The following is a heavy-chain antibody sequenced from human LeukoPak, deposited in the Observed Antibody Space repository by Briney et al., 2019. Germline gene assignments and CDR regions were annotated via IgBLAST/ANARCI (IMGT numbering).Heavy chain of an antibody. CDR3: ARSKDSSGWLPPKY. CDR2: ISYDGSNK. Sequence: GGSLRLSCAASGFTFSSYAMHWVRQAPGKGLEWVAVISYDGSNKYYADSVKGRFTISRDNSKNTLYLQMNSLRAEDTAVYYCARSKDSSGWLPPKYWGQGTLVTVSS. D-gene: IGHD6-19*01. V-gene: IGHV3-30-3*01. CDR1: GFTFSSYA. J-gene: IGHJ4*02.